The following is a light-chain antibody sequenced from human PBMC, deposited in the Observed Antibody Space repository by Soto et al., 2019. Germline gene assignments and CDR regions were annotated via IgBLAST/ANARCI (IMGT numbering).Light chain of an antibody. CDR2: GAS. V-gene: IGKV3-20*01. J-gene: IGKJ4*01. CDR3: QQYGSFPLT. CDR1: QSVTSSF. Sequence: ETVLTQSPGTMSLSPGERATLSCRASQSVTSSFLAWYQQRPGQSPRLLIYGASNRATGIPDRFSGSGCGTCFTLTISRLEPEDFAVYYCQQYGSFPLTFGGGTKVEIK.